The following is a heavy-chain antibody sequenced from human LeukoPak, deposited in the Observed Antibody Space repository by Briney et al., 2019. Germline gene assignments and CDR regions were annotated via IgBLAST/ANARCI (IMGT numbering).Heavy chain of an antibody. V-gene: IGHV3-73*01. CDR1: GFTFSGSA. D-gene: IGHD3-10*01. CDR3: TTIASSGY. Sequence: GGSLRLSRAASGFTFSGSAMHWVRQASGKGLEWVGRIRSKANSYATAYAASVKGRFTISRDDSKNTAYLQMNSLKTEDTAAYYCTTIASSGYWGQGTLVTVSS. J-gene: IGHJ4*02. CDR2: IRSKANSYAT.